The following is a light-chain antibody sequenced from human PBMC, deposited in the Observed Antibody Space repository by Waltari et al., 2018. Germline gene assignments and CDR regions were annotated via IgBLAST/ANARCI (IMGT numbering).Light chain of an antibody. CDR2: GAS. CDR1: HGISNN. Sequence: EIVLTQSPATLSVSPGERATLSCRASHGISNNLAWYQQKPGQAPRLLIYGASARATDIPARFSGSGSGTEFTLTISSLQSEDFAIYYCQQYNNWPPVFTFGPGTKVDF. V-gene: IGKV3-15*01. J-gene: IGKJ3*01. CDR3: QQYNNWPPVFT.